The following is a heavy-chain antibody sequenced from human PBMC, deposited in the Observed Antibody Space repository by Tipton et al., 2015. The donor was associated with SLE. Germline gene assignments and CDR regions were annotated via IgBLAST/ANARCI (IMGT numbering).Heavy chain of an antibody. V-gene: IGHV3-48*03. J-gene: IGHJ6*02. D-gene: IGHD5-12*01. CDR3: AKDIVATTPIYGMDV. CDR2: IGSSGTTI. Sequence: LSLTCAASGFSFRSYEMNWVRQAPGKGLEWISYIGSSGTTIFYADSVKGRFTISRDNAKNSLFLQMNSLRAEDTAVYYCAKDIVATTPIYGMDVWGQGTTVTVSS. CDR1: GFSFRSYE.